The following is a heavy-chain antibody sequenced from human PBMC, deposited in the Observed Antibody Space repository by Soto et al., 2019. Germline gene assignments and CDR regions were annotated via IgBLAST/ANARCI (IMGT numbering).Heavy chain of an antibody. D-gene: IGHD5-12*01. CDR3: ARDQGREILASTFDF. CDR2: IKRDGSAS. J-gene: IGHJ3*01. CDR1: GFSFTSHW. Sequence: EVQLVESGGGLVQPGESLRLSCAASGFSFTSHWMSWVRQAPGKGLEWVATIKRDGSASYYLGSVKGRVTISRDNANDSLFLAMTSLRAEDTAVYYCARDQGREILASTFDFWGQGTKVTVSS. V-gene: IGHV3-7*01.